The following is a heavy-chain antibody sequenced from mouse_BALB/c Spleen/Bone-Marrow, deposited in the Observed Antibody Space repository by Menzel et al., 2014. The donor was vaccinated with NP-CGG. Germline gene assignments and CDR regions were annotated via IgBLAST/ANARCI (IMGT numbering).Heavy chain of an antibody. J-gene: IGHJ4*01. CDR2: ILPGRGSP. CDR3: ARKGALRAMDY. CDR1: GYTFXNYW. V-gene: IGHV1-9*01. Sequence: VMLVESGAELMRPGASVKISCKASGYTFXNYWIEWVKRRPGHGLEWIGEILPGRGSPNYNEKFKGKATFALDTSSNTSYMQLSSLTSEDSAVYYCARKGALRAMDYWGQGSSVTVSS.